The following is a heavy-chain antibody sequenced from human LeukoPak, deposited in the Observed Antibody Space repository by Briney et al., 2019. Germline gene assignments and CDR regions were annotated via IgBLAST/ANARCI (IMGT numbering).Heavy chain of an antibody. CDR3: AKEVPAAMGGFDY. D-gene: IGHD2-2*01. V-gene: IGHV3-30*04. CDR1: GFTFSSYA. CDR2: ISYDGSNK. Sequence: AGGSLRLSCAASGFTFSSYAMHWVRQAPGKGLEWVAVISYDGSNKYYADSVKGRFTISRDNSKNTLYLQMNSLRAEDTAVYYCAKEVPAAMGGFDYWGQGTLVTVSS. J-gene: IGHJ4*02.